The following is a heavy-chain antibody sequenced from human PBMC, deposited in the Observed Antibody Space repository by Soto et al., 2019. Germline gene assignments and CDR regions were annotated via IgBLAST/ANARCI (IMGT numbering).Heavy chain of an antibody. D-gene: IGHD2-15*01. Sequence: PGESLKISCKGSGYSFTSYWISWVRQMPGKGLEWMGRIDPSDSYTNYSPSFQGHVTISADKSISTAYLQWSSLKASDTAMYYCARHGVDCSGGSCSSYGMDVWGQGTTVTVSS. V-gene: IGHV5-10-1*01. J-gene: IGHJ6*02. CDR1: GYSFTSYW. CDR3: ARHGVDCSGGSCSSYGMDV. CDR2: IDPSDSYT.